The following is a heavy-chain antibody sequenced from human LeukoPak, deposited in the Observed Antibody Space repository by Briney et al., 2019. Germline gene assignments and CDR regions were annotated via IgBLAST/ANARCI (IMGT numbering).Heavy chain of an antibody. Sequence: PSETLSLTCAVYGGPFSGYYWSWIRQPPGKGLEWIGEINHSGSTNYNPSLKSRVTISVDTSKNQFSLKLSSVTAADTAVYYCARSSSSWTLDYWGQGTLVTVSS. CDR1: GGPFSGYY. D-gene: IGHD6-13*01. J-gene: IGHJ4*02. CDR2: INHSGST. CDR3: ARSSSSWTLDY. V-gene: IGHV4-34*01.